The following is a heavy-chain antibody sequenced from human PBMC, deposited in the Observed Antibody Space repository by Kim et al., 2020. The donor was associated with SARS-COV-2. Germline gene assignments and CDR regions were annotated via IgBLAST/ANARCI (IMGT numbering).Heavy chain of an antibody. D-gene: IGHD3-9*01. J-gene: IGHJ6*02. CDR3: ARDTGRYYYGMDV. V-gene: IGHV4-59*01. Sequence: NPTLQGRVTISVDTSKNQFSLKLSSVTAADTAVYYCARDTGRYYYGMDVWGQGTTVTVSS.